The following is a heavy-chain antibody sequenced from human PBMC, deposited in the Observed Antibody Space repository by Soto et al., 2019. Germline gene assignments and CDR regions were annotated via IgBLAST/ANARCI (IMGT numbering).Heavy chain of an antibody. D-gene: IGHD3-10*01. CDR1: GRSFSGYY. V-gene: IGHV4-34*01. J-gene: IGHJ6*02. CDR3: AGYYGSEYYYYYGMDV. Sequence: PSETLSLTFGVYGRSFSGYYWSGIRQPPGKGLEWIGEINHSGSTNYNPSLKSRVTISVDTSKNQFSLKLSSVTAADTAVYYCAGYYGSEYYYYYGMDVWGQGTTVT. CDR2: INHSGST.